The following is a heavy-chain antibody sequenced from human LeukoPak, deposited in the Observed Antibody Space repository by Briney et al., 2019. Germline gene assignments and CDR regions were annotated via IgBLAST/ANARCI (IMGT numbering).Heavy chain of an antibody. CDR1: GFTFSSSA. V-gene: IGHV3-23*01. CDR3: AKQLGYCGEGSSYFPY. Sequence: GGSLRLSCAASGFTFSSSAMSWVRQAPGKGLEWVSAISNNGGYTYYADSVQGRFTISRDNSKSTLCLQMTSLRAEDTAVYYCAKQLGYCGEGSSYFPYWGQGTLVTVSS. CDR2: ISNNGGYT. D-gene: IGHD2-15*01. J-gene: IGHJ4*02.